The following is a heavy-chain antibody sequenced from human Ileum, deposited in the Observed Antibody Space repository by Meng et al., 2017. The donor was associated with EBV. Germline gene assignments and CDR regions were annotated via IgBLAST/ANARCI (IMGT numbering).Heavy chain of an antibody. J-gene: IGHJ4*02. V-gene: IGHV4-59*08. CDR3: ARGGWSLDY. Sequence: QVQLQESGPGLVKPSETLSTTCTVSGGSISSYYWSWIRQPPGKGLEWIGYIYYSGSTNYSPSLKSRVTISVDTSKNQFSLNLSCVTAADTAVYYCARGGWSLDYWGQGTLVTVSS. D-gene: IGHD2-15*01. CDR2: IYYSGST. CDR1: GGSISSYY.